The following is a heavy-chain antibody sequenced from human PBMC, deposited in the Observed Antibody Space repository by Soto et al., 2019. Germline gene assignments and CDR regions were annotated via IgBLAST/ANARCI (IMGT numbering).Heavy chain of an antibody. V-gene: IGHV4-59*01. D-gene: IGHD2-15*01. CDR3: AGLRGYAGSPIDY. J-gene: IGHJ4*02. CDR2: ISYSGNT. Sequence: PSETLSLTCTVSGGSMISGYWSWIRQPPGKGLEWIGYISYSGNTNYNPSLKSRVTMSVDTPKNQFSLRLSSVTTADTAVYYCAGLRGYAGSPIDYWGQGTLVTVSS. CDR1: GGSMISGY.